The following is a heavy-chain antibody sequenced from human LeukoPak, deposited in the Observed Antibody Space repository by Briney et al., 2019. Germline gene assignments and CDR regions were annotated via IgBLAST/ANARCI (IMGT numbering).Heavy chain of an antibody. Sequence: PSETLSLTCTVSGGSISSYYWSWIRQPPGKGLEWIGYIYYSGSTNYNPSLKSRVTISVDTSKNRFSLKLSSVTAADTAVYYCARWNYYDSSGYYYVPGDDIWGQGTMVTVSS. D-gene: IGHD3-22*01. CDR2: IYYSGST. CDR1: GGSISSYY. J-gene: IGHJ3*02. CDR3: ARWNYYDSSGYYYVPGDDI. V-gene: IGHV4-59*01.